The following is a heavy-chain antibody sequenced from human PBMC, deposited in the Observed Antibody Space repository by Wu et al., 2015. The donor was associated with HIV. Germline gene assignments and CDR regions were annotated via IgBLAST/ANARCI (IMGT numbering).Heavy chain of an antibody. D-gene: IGHD2-2*01. V-gene: IGHV1-2*02. Sequence: QVQLVQSGAEVKKPGASVKVSCKASGYTFTGYYMHWVRQAPGQGLEWMGWINPNSGGTNYAQKFQGRVTMTRDTSISTAYMELSRLRSDDTAIYYCAREGLCRTTSCQFDYWGQGTLVTVFS. CDR3: AREGLCRTTSCQFDY. J-gene: IGHJ4*02. CDR2: INPNSGGT. CDR1: GYTFTGYY.